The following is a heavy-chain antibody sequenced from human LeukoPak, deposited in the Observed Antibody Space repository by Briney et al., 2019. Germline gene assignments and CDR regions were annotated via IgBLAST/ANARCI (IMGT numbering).Heavy chain of an antibody. D-gene: IGHD2-15*01. CDR1: GYTFISYG. Sequence: ASVKVSCKASGYTFISYGISWVRQAPGQGLEWMGWISAYNGNTNYAQKLQGRVTMTTDTSTSTAYMELRSLTSDDTAVYYCAREKGVVVAHTNSGNWFDPWGQGTLVTVSS. CDR3: AREKGVVVAHTNSGNWFDP. V-gene: IGHV1-18*01. CDR2: ISAYNGNT. J-gene: IGHJ5*02.